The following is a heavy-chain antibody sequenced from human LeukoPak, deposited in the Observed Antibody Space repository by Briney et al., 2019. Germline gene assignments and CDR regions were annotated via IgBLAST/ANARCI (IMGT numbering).Heavy chain of an antibody. V-gene: IGHV3-53*01. CDR3: LTFPDDSGYYYNY. Sequence: GGSLRLSCTDSGFRVSGHYMSWVRQAPGKGLEWVSVIYSDGKTFDADSVKGRFTASKDTSKNVMYLQMSGLTVADTALYYCLTFPDDSGYYYNYWGQGTLVTVSS. J-gene: IGHJ4*02. CDR1: GFRVSGHY. D-gene: IGHD3-22*01. CDR2: IYSDGKT.